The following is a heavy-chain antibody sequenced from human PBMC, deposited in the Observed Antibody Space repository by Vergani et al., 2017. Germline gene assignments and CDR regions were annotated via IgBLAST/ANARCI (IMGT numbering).Heavy chain of an antibody. CDR1: GGTFSSYT. V-gene: IGHV1-69*08. Sequence: QVQLVQSGAEVKKPGSSVKVSCKASGGTFSSYTISWVRQAPGQGLEWRGRIIPILGIANYAQKFQGRVTITADKSTSTAYLELSSMSADDTAVYYCARERRIAAAGTGCPIDYWGQGTLVTVSS. D-gene: IGHD6-13*01. CDR3: ARERRIAAAGTGCPIDY. CDR2: IIPILGIA. J-gene: IGHJ4*02.